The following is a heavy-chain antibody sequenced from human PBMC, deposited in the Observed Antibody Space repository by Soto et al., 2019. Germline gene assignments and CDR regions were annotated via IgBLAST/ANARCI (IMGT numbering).Heavy chain of an antibody. J-gene: IGHJ5*02. Sequence: PVGSLKISCQYSGYEFTTKWISWVRQMPGKGLECVGTVAPRDSYTDYNPSFRHHVIISVDRSVSTVYLDWSSLKASDSATYYCVRHVSNAVAARGPFDPWGQGTPVTVSS. CDR3: VRHVSNAVAARGPFDP. V-gene: IGHV5-10-1*01. D-gene: IGHD6-6*01. CDR2: VAPRDSYT. CDR1: GYEFTTKW.